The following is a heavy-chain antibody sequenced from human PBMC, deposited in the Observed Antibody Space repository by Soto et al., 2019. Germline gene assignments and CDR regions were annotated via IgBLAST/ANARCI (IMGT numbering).Heavy chain of an antibody. V-gene: IGHV3-21*01. CDR3: ARDLAYGSGSYVIWFDP. J-gene: IGHJ5*02. CDR2: ISSSSSYI. Sequence: GGSLRLSCAASGFTFSSYSMNWVRQAPGKGLEWVSSISSSSSYIYYADSVKGRFTISRDNAKNSLYLQMNSLRAEGTAVYYCARDLAYGSGSYVIWFDPWGQETLVTLSS. CDR1: GFTFSSYS. D-gene: IGHD3-10*01.